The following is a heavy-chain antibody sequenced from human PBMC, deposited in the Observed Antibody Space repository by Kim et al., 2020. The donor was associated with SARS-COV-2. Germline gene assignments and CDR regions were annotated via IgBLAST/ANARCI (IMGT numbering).Heavy chain of an antibody. D-gene: IGHD1-7*01. CDR1: GGSISTYY. J-gene: IGHJ5*02. V-gene: IGHV4-59*08. CDR3: ARQEGIIGTTDWFDP. CDR2: ISYSGST. Sequence: SETLSLTCAVSGGSISTYYWSWIRQPPSKGLEWIGYISYSGSTNYNPSLKSRVTISVDTSKNQFSLRLTSVTATDTAVYYCARQEGIIGTTDWFDPWGQG.